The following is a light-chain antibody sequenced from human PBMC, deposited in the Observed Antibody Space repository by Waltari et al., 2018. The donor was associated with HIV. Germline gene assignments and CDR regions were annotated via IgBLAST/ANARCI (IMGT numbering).Light chain of an antibody. CDR2: EGT. Sequence: QSALTQPASVSGSPGQSMTISCTGTSSDVGRYKFVSWYQQHPGKAPKCMIYEGTKRPSGVSNRFSGSKSGNTASLTISGLQAEDEADYHCCSYAGNNTLVFGGGTKLTVI. J-gene: IGLJ3*02. CDR1: SSDVGRYKF. CDR3: CSYAGNNTLV. V-gene: IGLV2-23*01.